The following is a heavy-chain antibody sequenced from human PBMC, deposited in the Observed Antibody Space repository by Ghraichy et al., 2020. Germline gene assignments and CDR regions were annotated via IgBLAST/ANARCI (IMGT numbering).Heavy chain of an antibody. J-gene: IGHJ3*02. V-gene: IGHV3-7*01. CDR3: ARYHCGGDCYDIDAFDI. CDR1: GFTFSSYW. Sequence: GGSLRLSCAASGFTFSSYWMSWVRQAPGKGLEWVANIKQDGSEKYYVDSVKGRFTISRDNAKNSLYLQMNSLRAEDTAVYYCARYHCGGDCYDIDAFDIWGQGTMVTVSS. D-gene: IGHD2-21*01. CDR2: IKQDGSEK.